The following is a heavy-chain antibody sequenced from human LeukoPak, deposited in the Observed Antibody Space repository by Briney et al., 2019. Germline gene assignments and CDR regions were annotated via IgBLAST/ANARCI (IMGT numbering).Heavy chain of an antibody. CDR1: GYTFTGYY. CDR3: ARERALVVVAATNYYMDV. D-gene: IGHD2-15*01. V-gene: IGHV1-2*02. CDR2: INPNSGGT. J-gene: IGHJ6*03. Sequence: ASVKVSCKASGYTFTGYYMHWVRQAPGQGLEWMGWINPNSGGTNYAQKFQGRVTMTRDTSISTAYMELSRLRSDDTAVYYCARERALVVVAATNYYMDVWGKGTTVTVSS.